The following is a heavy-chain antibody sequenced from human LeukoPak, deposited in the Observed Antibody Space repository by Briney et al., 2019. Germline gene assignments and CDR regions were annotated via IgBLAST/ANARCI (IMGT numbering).Heavy chain of an antibody. CDR1: GYTFTGYY. V-gene: IGHV1-46*01. J-gene: IGHJ4*02. CDR2: INPSRGNT. CDR3: ARTPLAGTGYFDY. Sequence: GASVKVSCKASGYTFTGYYIHWVRQAPGQGLEWMGIINPSRGNTAYAQMFQGRLTMPRDTSTSTVYMELSSLRSEDTAVYYCARTPLAGTGYFDYWGQGTLVTVSS. D-gene: IGHD6-19*01.